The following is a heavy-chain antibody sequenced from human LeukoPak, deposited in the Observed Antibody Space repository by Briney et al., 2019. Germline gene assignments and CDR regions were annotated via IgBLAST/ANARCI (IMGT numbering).Heavy chain of an antibody. CDR3: ARHVNDNSKYVVSYYFGD. CDR1: GGSISSYY. CDR2: IHYSGIS. J-gene: IGHJ4*02. V-gene: IGHV4-59*08. D-gene: IGHD4-11*01. Sequence: SETLSLTCTVSGGSISSYYWSWIRQPPGKGLEWIGDIHYSGISNHNPSLQSRAAISLDTSKNQLSLKLSSVTAADTAVYYCARHVNDNSKYVVSYYFGDWGQGTLVTVSS.